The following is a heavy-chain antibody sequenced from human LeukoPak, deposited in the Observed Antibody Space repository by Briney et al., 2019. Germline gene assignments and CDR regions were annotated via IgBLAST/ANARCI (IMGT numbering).Heavy chain of an antibody. CDR1: GYSFTSYW. V-gene: IGHV5-51*01. Sequence: GESLKISCKGSGYSFTSYWIGWVRQIPGKGLEWMGIIYPGDSHTMYSPSFRGQVTMSADKSISTAYLQWSSLKASDTAMYYCARLLGSSSSSWASFDYWGQGTLVTVSS. CDR2: IYPGDSHT. CDR3: ARLLGSSSSSWASFDY. D-gene: IGHD6-13*01. J-gene: IGHJ4*02.